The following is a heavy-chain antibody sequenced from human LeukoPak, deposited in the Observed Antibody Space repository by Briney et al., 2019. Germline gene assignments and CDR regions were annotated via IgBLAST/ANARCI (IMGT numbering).Heavy chain of an antibody. V-gene: IGHV1-3*01. CDR2: INAGNGNT. D-gene: IGHD3-10*01. CDR3: ARDPGGLLRFGELLLRSTHDYYYGMDV. J-gene: IGHJ6*04. CDR1: GYTFTSYA. Sequence: GASVKVSCKASGYTFTSYAMHWVRQAPGQRLEWMGWINAGNGNTKYSQKFQGRVTITRDTSASTAYMELSSLRSEDTAVYYCARDPGGLLRFGELLLRSTHDYYYGMDVWGKGTTVTVSS.